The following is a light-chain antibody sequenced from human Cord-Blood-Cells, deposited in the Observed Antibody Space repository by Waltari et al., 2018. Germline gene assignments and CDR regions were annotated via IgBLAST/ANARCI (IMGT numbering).Light chain of an antibody. V-gene: IGLV2-14*01. CDR2: DVS. CDR1: SSDVGGYNY. CDR3: SSYTSSSTLVV. Sequence: QSALTQPAAVSGSPGQSITISCTGTSSDVGGYNYVSWYQQHPGKAPKHMIYDVSNRPSGFSNRFSGSKSGNTASLTISGRQAEDEADYYCSSYTSSSTLVVFGGGTKLTVL. J-gene: IGLJ2*01.